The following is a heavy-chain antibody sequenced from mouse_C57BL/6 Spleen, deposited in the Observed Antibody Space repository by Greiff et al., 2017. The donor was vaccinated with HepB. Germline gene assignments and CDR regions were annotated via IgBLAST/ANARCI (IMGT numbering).Heavy chain of an antibody. Sequence: DVQLVESGAELVKPGASVKLSCTASGFNIKDYYMHWVKQRTEQGLEWIGRIDPEDGETKYAQKFQGKATITADTSSNTAYLQLSSLTSEDTAVYYCARSGTGAFDYWGQGTTLTVSS. CDR1: GFNIKDYY. CDR3: ARSGTGAFDY. D-gene: IGHD4-1*01. CDR2: IDPEDGET. J-gene: IGHJ2*01. V-gene: IGHV14-2*01.